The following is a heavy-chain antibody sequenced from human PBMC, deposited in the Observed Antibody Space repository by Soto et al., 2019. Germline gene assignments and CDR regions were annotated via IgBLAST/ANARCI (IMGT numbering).Heavy chain of an antibody. D-gene: IGHD2-15*01. CDR1: VYTFTNYW. CDR3: ARSSQVAIIDAFDV. V-gene: IGHV5-51*01. Sequence: GESLKISCKGSVYTFTNYWIAWVRQMPGKGLEWMGIIYPGDSDTRYSPSFQGQVTMSADKSIRTAYLQWSSLKASDTAVYYCARSSQVAIIDAFDVWGQGTMVTV. CDR2: IYPGDSDT. J-gene: IGHJ3*01.